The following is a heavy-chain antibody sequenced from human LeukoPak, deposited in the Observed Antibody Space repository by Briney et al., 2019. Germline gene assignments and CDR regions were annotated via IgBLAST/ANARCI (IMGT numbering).Heavy chain of an antibody. Sequence: GGSLTLSCAASGFTFSNYAMAWVRQAPGKGLEWVSAITGNGDTSYADSVKGRFTSSRDNSHNTLYLQMSTLRAEDTAVYYCAKEAISRLFDFDHWGQGILVTVSS. D-gene: IGHD3-3*01. J-gene: IGHJ4*02. CDR3: AKEAISRLFDFDH. CDR2: ITGNGDT. V-gene: IGHV3-23*01. CDR1: GFTFSNYA.